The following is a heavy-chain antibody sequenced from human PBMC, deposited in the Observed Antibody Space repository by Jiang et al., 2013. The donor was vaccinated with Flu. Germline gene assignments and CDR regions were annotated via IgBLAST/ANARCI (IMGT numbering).Heavy chain of an antibody. CDR2: ISYSAST. CDR1: GGSISSSGYY. V-gene: IGHV4-39*01. CDR3: ARLGDSSGWYKSA. Sequence: KPSETLSLTCTVSGGSISSSGYYWGWIRQPPGKGLEWIGSISYSASTYYNPSLKSRVTISVDTSKNRFSLRLSSVTAADTAVYYCARLGDSSGWYKSAWGQGTLVTVSS. J-gene: IGHJ5*02. D-gene: IGHD6-19*01.